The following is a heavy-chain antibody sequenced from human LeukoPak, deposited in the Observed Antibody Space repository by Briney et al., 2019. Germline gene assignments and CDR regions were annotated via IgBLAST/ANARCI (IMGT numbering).Heavy chain of an antibody. D-gene: IGHD1/OR15-1a*01. Sequence: NPSETLSLTCNVSGTSFTHYYWSWIRQTPEKGLEWIGQINHSGDTSYNPSLRSRVTLSVDSSENQFSLKVTSVTAADTGVYYRARGPGTVGLSPWGQGTLVTVSS. CDR1: GTSFTHYY. CDR3: ARGPGTVGLSP. J-gene: IGHJ5*02. V-gene: IGHV4-34*01. CDR2: INHSGDT.